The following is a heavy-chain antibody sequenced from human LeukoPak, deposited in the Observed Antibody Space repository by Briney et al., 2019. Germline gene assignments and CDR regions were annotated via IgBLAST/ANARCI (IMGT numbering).Heavy chain of an antibody. CDR1: GFTFSTSA. V-gene: IGHV3-23*01. J-gene: IGHJ6*02. CDR3: AKGKSLPHYYDGMDV. Sequence: GGSLRLSCAASGFTFSTSAMNWVRQAPGKGLEWVSVIGGSGDTTYYADSVRGRFTISRDNFKNTLYLQMNSLTAEDTAIYYCAKGKSLPHYYDGMDVWGQGTTVTASS. CDR2: IGGSGDTT.